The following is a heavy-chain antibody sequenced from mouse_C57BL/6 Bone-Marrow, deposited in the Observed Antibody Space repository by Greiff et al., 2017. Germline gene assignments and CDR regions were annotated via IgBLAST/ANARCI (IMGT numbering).Heavy chain of an antibody. CDR1: GFTFSSYG. CDR2: ISSGGSYT. V-gene: IGHV5-6*01. Sequence: EVHLVESGGDLVKPGGSLKLSCAASGFTFSSYGMSWVRQTPDQRLEWVATISSGGSYTYYPDSVKGRFAISRDNAKNTLYLQMSSLKSEDTAMYYCARHSYSNYPDYWGQGTTLTVSS. D-gene: IGHD2-5*01. CDR3: ARHSYSNYPDY. J-gene: IGHJ2*01.